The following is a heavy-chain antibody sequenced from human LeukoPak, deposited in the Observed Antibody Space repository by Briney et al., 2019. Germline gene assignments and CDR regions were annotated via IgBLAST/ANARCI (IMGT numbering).Heavy chain of an antibody. D-gene: IGHD5-24*01. V-gene: IGHV1-18*01. Sequence: GASVKVSCTASGYTFTSYGINWVRQAPGQGLEWMGWISVYNGNTNYAQKLQGRVTMTTDTSTSTAYMELRSLRSDDTAVYYCARDQWRWPHSPLDYWGQGTLVTVSS. J-gene: IGHJ4*02. CDR2: ISVYNGNT. CDR3: ARDQWRWPHSPLDY. CDR1: GYTFTSYG.